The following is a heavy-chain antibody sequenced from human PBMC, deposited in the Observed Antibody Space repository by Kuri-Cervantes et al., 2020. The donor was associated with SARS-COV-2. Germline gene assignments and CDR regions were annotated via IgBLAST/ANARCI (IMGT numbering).Heavy chain of an antibody. D-gene: IGHD2-2*01. CDR3: AKDLGVPAAIEMFCYYYGMDV. J-gene: IGHJ6*02. V-gene: IGHV3-30*18. CDR2: ISYDGSNK. Sequence: GGSLRLSCAASGFTFSSYGMHWVRQAPGKGLEWVAVISYDGSNKYYADSVKGRFTISRDNSKNTLYLQMNSLRAEDTAVYYCAKDLGVPAAIEMFCYYYGMDVWGQGTTVTVSS. CDR1: GFTFSSYG.